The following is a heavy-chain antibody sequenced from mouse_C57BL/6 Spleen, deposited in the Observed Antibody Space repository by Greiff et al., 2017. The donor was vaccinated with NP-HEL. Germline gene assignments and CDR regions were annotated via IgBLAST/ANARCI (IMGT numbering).Heavy chain of an antibody. D-gene: IGHD2-12*01. Sequence: EVKLEESGPGLVKPSQSLSLTCSVTGYSITSGYYWNWIRQFPGNKLEWMGYISYDGSNNYNPSLKNRISITRDTSKNQFFLKLNSVTTEDTATYYCAREGYSPYYYAMDYWGQGTSVTVSS. V-gene: IGHV3-6*01. CDR1: GYSITSGYY. J-gene: IGHJ4*01. CDR2: ISYDGSN. CDR3: AREGYSPYYYAMDY.